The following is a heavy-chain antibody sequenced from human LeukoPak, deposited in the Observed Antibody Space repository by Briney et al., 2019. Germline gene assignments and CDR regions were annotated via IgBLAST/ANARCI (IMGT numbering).Heavy chain of an antibody. CDR3: ARDGMVRGVVPI. CDR2: IYYSGST. D-gene: IGHD3-10*01. Sequence: PSETLSLTCTVSGGSISSSSYYWGWIRQPPGKGLEWIGSIYYSGSTYYNPSLKSRVTISVDTSKNQFSLKLSSVTAADTAVYYCARDGMVRGVVPIWGQGTMVTVSS. J-gene: IGHJ3*02. V-gene: IGHV4-39*07. CDR1: GGSISSSSYY.